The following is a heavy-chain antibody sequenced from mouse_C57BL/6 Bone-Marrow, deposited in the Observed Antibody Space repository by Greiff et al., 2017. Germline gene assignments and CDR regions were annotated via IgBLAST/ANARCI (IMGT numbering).Heavy chain of an antibody. CDR3: ARSGPLGRSFDY. Sequence: QVQLQPPGAELVKPGASVKMSCKASGYTFTSYWITWVKQRPGQGLEWIGDIYPTSGRTNYNEKIKSKAILTVDTSSNTSYMQLSSLTSEDSAVFYCARSGPLGRSFDYWGQGTTLTVSS. CDR2: IYPTSGRT. CDR1: GYTFTSYW. J-gene: IGHJ2*01. V-gene: IGHV1-55*01. D-gene: IGHD4-1*01.